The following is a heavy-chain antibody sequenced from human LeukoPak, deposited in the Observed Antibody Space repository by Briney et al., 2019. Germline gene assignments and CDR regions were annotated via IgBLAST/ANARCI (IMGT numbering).Heavy chain of an antibody. CDR3: ARLNWNYANWFDP. Sequence: SEILSLTCTVSGGSISSSSYYWGWIRQPPGKGLEWIGSIYYSGSTYYNPSLKSRVTISVDTSKNQFSLKLSSVTAADTAVYYCARLNWNYANWFDPWGQGTLVTVSS. J-gene: IGHJ5*02. CDR2: IYYSGST. CDR1: GGSISSSSYY. D-gene: IGHD1-7*01. V-gene: IGHV4-39*01.